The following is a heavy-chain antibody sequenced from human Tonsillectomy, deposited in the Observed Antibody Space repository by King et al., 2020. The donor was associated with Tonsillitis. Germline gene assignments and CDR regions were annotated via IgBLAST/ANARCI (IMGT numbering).Heavy chain of an antibody. CDR1: GDSVSSGSHH. D-gene: IGHD3-22*01. CDR2: IYYSGSS. Sequence: VQLQESGPGLVKPSETLSLTCTVSGDSVSSGSHHWSWIRQPPGEGLEWIGYIYYSGSSDYNRPLKSRVTISVDTSNTQFFLRLSSVTAADSAVYFCASLYENSGYYSSFFDFWGQGTLVTVSS. CDR3: ASLYENSGYYSSFFDF. V-gene: IGHV4-61*01. J-gene: IGHJ4*02.